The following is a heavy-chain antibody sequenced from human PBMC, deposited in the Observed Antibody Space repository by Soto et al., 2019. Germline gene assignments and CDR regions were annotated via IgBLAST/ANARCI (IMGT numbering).Heavy chain of an antibody. CDR2: IYYSGST. CDR3: ASLYIAVAGPWDYYYYYMDV. Sequence: SETLSLTCTVSGGSISSSSYYWGWIRQPPGKGLEWIGSIYYSGSTYYNPSLKSRVTISVDTSKNQFSLKLSSVTAADTAVYYCASLYIAVAGPWDYYYYYMDVWGKGTTVTVS. V-gene: IGHV4-39*01. J-gene: IGHJ6*03. CDR1: GGSISSSSYY. D-gene: IGHD6-19*01.